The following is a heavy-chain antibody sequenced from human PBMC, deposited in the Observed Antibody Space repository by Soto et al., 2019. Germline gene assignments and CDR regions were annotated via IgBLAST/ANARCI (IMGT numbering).Heavy chain of an antibody. J-gene: IGHJ4*02. CDR2: ISAYNGNT. CDR1: GYTFTSYG. Sequence: EASVKVSCKASGYTFTSYGISWVRQALGQGLEWMGWISAYNGNTNYAQKLQGRVTMTTDTSTSTAYMELRSLRSDDTAVYYCAITMVRGVIIPRDYWGQGTLVTVS. D-gene: IGHD3-10*01. CDR3: AITMVRGVIIPRDY. V-gene: IGHV1-18*04.